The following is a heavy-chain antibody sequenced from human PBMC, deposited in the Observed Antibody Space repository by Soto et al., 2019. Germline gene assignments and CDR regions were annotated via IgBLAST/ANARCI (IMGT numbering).Heavy chain of an antibody. J-gene: IGHJ5*02. CDR2: IHYSGVT. V-gene: IGHV4-59*08. CDR1: GVSFSSYY. CDR3: ARSFYMGGWFDP. D-gene: IGHD3-16*02. Sequence: SETLSLTCTVSGVSFSSYYWSWIRQPPGKGLEWIGYIHYSGVTNYNPSLKSRVAISVDTSKNQFSLKLSSVIAADTALYYCARSFYMGGWFDPWGQGTLVTVSS.